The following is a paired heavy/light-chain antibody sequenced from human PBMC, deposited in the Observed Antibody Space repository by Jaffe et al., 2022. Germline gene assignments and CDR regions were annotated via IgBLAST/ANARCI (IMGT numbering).Heavy chain of an antibody. CDR2: IYWDDDK. V-gene: IGHV2-5*02. CDR1: GFSLTTSGVG. Sequence: QITLKESGPTLVKPTQTLTLTCTFSGFSLTTSGVGVGWIRQPPGKALEWLALIYWDDDKRYSPSLKSRLTIAKDTSKNQVVLTLTNMDPVDTATYYCAHRLIYCAGSNCYDYWGQGTLVTVSS. J-gene: IGHJ4*02. CDR3: AHRLIYCAGSNCYDY. D-gene: IGHD1-1*01.
Light chain of an antibody. Sequence: QSALTQPRSVSGSPGQSVTISCTGTSSDVGAYDYVSWYQQPPGKAPKLMIYDVTKRPSGVPDRFSGSKSGNTASLTISGLQAEDEGHYYCCSYAGTYTFVVFGGGTKLTVL. CDR2: DVT. V-gene: IGLV2-11*01. J-gene: IGLJ2*01. CDR1: SSDVGAYDY. CDR3: CSYAGTYTFVV.